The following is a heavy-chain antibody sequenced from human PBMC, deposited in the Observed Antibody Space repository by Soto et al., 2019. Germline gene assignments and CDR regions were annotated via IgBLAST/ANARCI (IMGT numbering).Heavy chain of an antibody. D-gene: IGHD5-12*01. CDR2: ISGSGAAT. Sequence: EVQLLESGGGLVQPGGSLRLSCAASGFTFTGYAMNWVRQAPGKGLEWVSTISGSGAATHYADSVRGRFTVSRDDSKGTLYLQMDSLRAEDTAIYYGANSLGGSIVAASYWGQGTLVTVSS. CDR1: GFTFTGYA. J-gene: IGHJ4*02. V-gene: IGHV3-23*01. CDR3: ANSLGGSIVAASY.